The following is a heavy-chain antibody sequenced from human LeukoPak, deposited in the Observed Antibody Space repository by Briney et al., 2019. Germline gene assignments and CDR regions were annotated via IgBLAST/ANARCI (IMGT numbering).Heavy chain of an antibody. CDR1: GFTFSSYA. J-gene: IGHJ4*02. D-gene: IGHD2-21*02. Sequence: GGSLRLSCAASGFTFSSYAMSWVRQAPGKGLEWVSSIVNSDGSTYYADSVKGRFTISRDNSKNTLYLQMNCLRAEDTAVYYCAKGPGGDYYFDYWGQGTLVTVSS. CDR2: IVNSDGST. CDR3: AKGPGGDYYFDY. V-gene: IGHV3-23*01.